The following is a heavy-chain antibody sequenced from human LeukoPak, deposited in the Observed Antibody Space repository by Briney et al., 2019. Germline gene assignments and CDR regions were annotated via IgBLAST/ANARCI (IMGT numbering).Heavy chain of an antibody. CDR3: ARDGIDYCSGGSCYSYFDY. CDR2: IYTSGST. J-gene: IGHJ4*02. D-gene: IGHD2-15*01. CDR1: GGSISSYY. V-gene: IGHV4-4*07. Sequence: PSETLSLTCTVSGGSISSYYWSWIRQPPGKGLEWIGRIYTSGSTNYNPSLKSRVTMSVDTSKNQFSLKLTSVTAADTAVYYCARDGIDYCSGGSCYSYFDYWGQGTLVTVSS.